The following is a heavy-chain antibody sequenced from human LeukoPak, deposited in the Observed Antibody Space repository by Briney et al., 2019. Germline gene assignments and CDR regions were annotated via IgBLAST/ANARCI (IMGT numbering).Heavy chain of an antibody. V-gene: IGHV3-30-3*01. D-gene: IGHD3-10*01. CDR2: LSYDGSNK. Sequence: GGSLRLSCAASGFTFSSFAMHWVRQAPGKGLEWVSVLSYDGSNKYYADSVKGRFTISRDNSKNTLYLQMNSLRAEDTAVYYCARDRWFGEYWYFDYWGQGTLVTVSS. CDR3: ARDRWFGEYWYFDY. CDR1: GFTFSSFA. J-gene: IGHJ4*02.